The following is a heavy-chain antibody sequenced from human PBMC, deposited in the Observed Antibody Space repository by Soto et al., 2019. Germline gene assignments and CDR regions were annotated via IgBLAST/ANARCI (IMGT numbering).Heavy chain of an antibody. D-gene: IGHD3-16*01. CDR3: ARVGNTMAALGGWFGMDV. V-gene: IGHV1-2*02. Sequence: QVQLVQSGAEVKKPGTSVKVSCKASGYSFTGYYIHWVRQAPGQGLEWMGWINPNYGGTKFAQKFQGRVTMTRDTPISIAYLELSRLTSDDTAVYYCARVGNTMAALGGWFGMDVWGQGTTVTVSS. CDR1: GYSFTGYY. CDR2: INPNYGGT. J-gene: IGHJ6*02.